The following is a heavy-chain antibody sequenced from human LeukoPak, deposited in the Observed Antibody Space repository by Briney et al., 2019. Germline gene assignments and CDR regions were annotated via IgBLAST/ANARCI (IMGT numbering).Heavy chain of an antibody. CDR3: AKRGDDFWSGYFYYFDH. CDR2: ISGSGGST. Sequence: GGSLRLSCAASGFTFSNYAMNWVRQAPGKGLEWVSAISGSGGSTYHADSVKGRFTISRDNSKNTLYLQMNSLRAEDTAVYYCAKRGDDFWSGYFYYFDHWGQGTLVTVSS. J-gene: IGHJ4*02. V-gene: IGHV3-23*01. CDR1: GFTFSNYA. D-gene: IGHD3-3*01.